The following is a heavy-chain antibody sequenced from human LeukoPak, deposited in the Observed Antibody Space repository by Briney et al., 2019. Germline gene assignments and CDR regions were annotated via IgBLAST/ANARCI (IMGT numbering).Heavy chain of an antibody. V-gene: IGHV3-23*01. CDR1: GFTFSSYA. CDR3: AKSSYYDASGYYREYYFDS. D-gene: IGHD3-22*01. CDR2: ISGSGGST. Sequence: GGSLRLSCAASGFTFSSYAMSWVRQAPGKGLEWVSSISGSGGSTHYVDSVKGRFTISRDKTKNTLYLQVNSLRAEDTAVYYCAKSSYYDASGYYREYYFDSWGQGTLVTVSS. J-gene: IGHJ4*02.